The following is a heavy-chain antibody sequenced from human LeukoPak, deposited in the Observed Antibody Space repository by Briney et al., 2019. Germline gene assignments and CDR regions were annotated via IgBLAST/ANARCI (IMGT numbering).Heavy chain of an antibody. CDR1: GNYW. D-gene: IGHD2-2*01. J-gene: IGHJ4*02. Sequence: GGSLRLSCAASGNYWMHWVRQAPGKGLVWVSHINSDGSWTSYADSVKGRLTISKDNAKNTVYLQMNNLRAEDTAVYYCVSFYETYWGRGTLVTVSS. V-gene: IGHV3-74*01. CDR3: VSFYETY. CDR2: INSDGSWT.